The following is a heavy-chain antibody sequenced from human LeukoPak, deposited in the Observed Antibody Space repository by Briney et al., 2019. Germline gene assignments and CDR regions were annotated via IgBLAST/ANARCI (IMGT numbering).Heavy chain of an antibody. CDR1: DSSFRSHD. CDR3: AKGPNFGSWRAVDY. V-gene: IGHV3-23*01. D-gene: IGHD3-10*01. CDR2: IAGDGAS. Sequence: PGGSLRLSCAASDSSFRSHDMSWVRQTLEKGLEWVSSIAGDGASFYADSVKGRFTISRDKSENILYLQMNSLRAGDTAIYYCAKGPNFGSWRAVDYWGQGSLVTVSS. J-gene: IGHJ4*02.